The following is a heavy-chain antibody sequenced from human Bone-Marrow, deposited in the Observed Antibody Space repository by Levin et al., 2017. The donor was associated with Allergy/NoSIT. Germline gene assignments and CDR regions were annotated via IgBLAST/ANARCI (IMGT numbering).Heavy chain of an antibody. CDR3: ARSHPLTGTTHFSYQDGLDV. CDR2: ITTGSNYK. J-gene: IGHJ6*02. CDR1: GFDFHIYI. Sequence: GGSLRPSCEASGFDFHIYIMNWVRQAPGKGLEWLSSITTGSNYKYYVDSVRGRFVISRDNDKNSLYLQMSSLRAEDTAVYYCARSHPLTGTTHFSYQDGLDVWGQGTSVTVSS. D-gene: IGHD1/OR15-1a*01. V-gene: IGHV3-21*01.